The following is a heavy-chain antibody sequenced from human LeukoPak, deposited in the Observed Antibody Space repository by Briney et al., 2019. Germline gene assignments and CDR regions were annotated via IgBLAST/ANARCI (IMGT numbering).Heavy chain of an antibody. J-gene: IGHJ4*02. V-gene: IGHV5-51*01. D-gene: IGHD5-18*01. Sequence: HGESLKISCKGSGYSFTSYWIGWVRQMPGKGLEWMGIIYPGDSDTRYSPSFQGQVTISADKSISTAYLQWSSLKASDTAMYYCARRLSVPYSSKAYYFDYWGQGTLVTVSS. CDR2: IYPGDSDT. CDR3: ARRLSVPYSSKAYYFDY. CDR1: GYSFTSYW.